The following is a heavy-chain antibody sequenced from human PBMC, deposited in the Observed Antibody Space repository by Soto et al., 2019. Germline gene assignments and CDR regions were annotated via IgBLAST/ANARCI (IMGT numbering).Heavy chain of an antibody. CDR3: AREAITTVAATGFDY. CDR1: GDSVSSNSAA. V-gene: IGHV6-1*01. CDR2: TYYRSKWYS. Sequence: SQTLSLTCAISGDSVSSNSAAWNWIRQSPSRGLEWLGRTYYRSKWYSDYPVSVKSRITINPDTSKNQSSLQLNSVTPEDTAIYYCAREAITTVAATGFDYWGQGTLVTVSS. J-gene: IGHJ4*02. D-gene: IGHD6-19*01.